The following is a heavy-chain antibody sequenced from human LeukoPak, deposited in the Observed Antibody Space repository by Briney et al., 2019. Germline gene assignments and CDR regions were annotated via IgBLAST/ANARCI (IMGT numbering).Heavy chain of an antibody. J-gene: IGHJ2*01. CDR2: IKFDGSLA. Sequence: GGSLRLSCGASGFTFSTYWIHWVRQAPGKGLVWVSQIKFDGSLASYADSVKGRFTISRDNAKNTLYLQMNSLGTEDTAVYYCVTGHYDSRMYFDLWGGGTLVTVSS. CDR1: GFTFSTYW. D-gene: IGHD3-16*01. V-gene: IGHV3-74*01. CDR3: VTGHYDSRMYFDL.